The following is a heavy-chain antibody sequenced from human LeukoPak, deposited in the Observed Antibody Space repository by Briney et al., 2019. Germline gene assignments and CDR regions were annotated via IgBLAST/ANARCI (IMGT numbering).Heavy chain of an antibody. CDR3: ARRLKWLVSDFDY. D-gene: IGHD6-19*01. CDR2: IYPGDSDT. V-gene: IGHV5-51*01. CDR1: GYSFTSYW. Sequence: GESLKISCKGSGYSFTSYWIGWARQMPGKGLEWMGIIYPGDSDTRYSPSFQGQVTISADKSISTAYLQWSSLKASDTAMNYCARRLKWLVSDFDYWGQGTLVAVSS. J-gene: IGHJ4*02.